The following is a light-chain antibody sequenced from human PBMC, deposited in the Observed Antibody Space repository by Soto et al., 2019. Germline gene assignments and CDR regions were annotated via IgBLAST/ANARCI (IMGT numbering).Light chain of an antibody. Sequence: QSVLTQPASVSGSSGQSITISCTGTSSDVGGYNYVSWYQQHPGKAPKLMIYVVSNRPSGVSNRFSGSKSGNTASLTISGLQAEDEADYYCSSDTSSSTLVFGTGTKVTVL. CDR2: VVS. CDR1: SSDVGGYNY. J-gene: IGLJ1*01. V-gene: IGLV2-14*01. CDR3: SSDTSSSTLV.